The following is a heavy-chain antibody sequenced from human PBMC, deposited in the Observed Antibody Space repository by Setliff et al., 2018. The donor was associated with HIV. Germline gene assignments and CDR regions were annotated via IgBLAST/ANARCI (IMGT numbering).Heavy chain of an antibody. Sequence: SETLSLTCTVSGGSISSHYWSWIRQPPGKGLEWIGYIYDSGITNYNPSLRSLVTISIDTPKNQFSLKLRSVTAADTAVYYCARDLVAAGWYASWFDPWGQGAPVTVSS. J-gene: IGHJ5*02. CDR3: ARDLVAAGWYASWFDP. V-gene: IGHV4-59*11. D-gene: IGHD6-13*01. CDR1: GGSISSHY. CDR2: IYDSGIT.